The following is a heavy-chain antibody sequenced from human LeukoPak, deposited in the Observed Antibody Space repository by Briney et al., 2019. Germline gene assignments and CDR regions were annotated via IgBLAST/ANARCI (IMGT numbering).Heavy chain of an antibody. CDR3: ARTKEMATISYFDS. Sequence: GGSLRLSCAVSGFTFSSYWMGWVRQAPGKGLAWVANINQDESSKYYEDSVKGRFTISRDNADNSLYLQMNSLGAEDTAVYYCARTKEMATISYFDSWGQGTLVTVSS. CDR1: GFTFSSYW. J-gene: IGHJ4*02. D-gene: IGHD5-24*01. V-gene: IGHV3-7*01. CDR2: INQDESSK.